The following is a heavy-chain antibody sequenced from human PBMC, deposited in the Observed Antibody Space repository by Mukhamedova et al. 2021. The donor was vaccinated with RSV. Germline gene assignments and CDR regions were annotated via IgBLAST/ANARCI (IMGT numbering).Heavy chain of an antibody. CDR3: ARHGDSSGYYPLWFAFVI. V-gene: IGHV4-59*08. CDR2: IYYSGST. J-gene: IGHJ3*02. D-gene: IGHD3-22*01. Sequence: GKGLEWIGYIYYSGSTNYNPSLKSRVTISVDTSKNQFSLKLSSVTAPDTVGYYCARHGDSSGYYPLWFAFVIWGQGKMVTVSS.